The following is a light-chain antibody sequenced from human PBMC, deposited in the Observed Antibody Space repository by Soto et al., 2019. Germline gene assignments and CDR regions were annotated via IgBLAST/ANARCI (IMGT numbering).Light chain of an antibody. CDR3: QHYGSSPPMYT. CDR1: QSVSTTY. CDR2: GTS. V-gene: IGKV3-20*01. J-gene: IGKJ2*01. Sequence: EIVLTQSPCTLSLSPGERATLSCRASQSVSTTYLGWYQQKPGQAPRLLVYGTSRRATGIPDRFSGSGCGTDFTLTISSLEPEDFAVYYCQHYGSSPPMYTFGQGTKLEIK.